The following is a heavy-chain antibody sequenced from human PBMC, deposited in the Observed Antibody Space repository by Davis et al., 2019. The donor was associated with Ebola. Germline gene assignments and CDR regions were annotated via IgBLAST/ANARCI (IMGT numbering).Heavy chain of an antibody. Sequence: SVKVSCKASGGTFSSYAISWVRQAPGQGLEWMGGIIPIFGTANYAQKFQGRVTITRNTSISTAYMELSSLRSEDTAVYYCARGSSWDAFDIWGQGTMVTVSS. CDR1: GGTFSSYA. CDR2: IIPIFGTA. V-gene: IGHV1-69*05. D-gene: IGHD6-6*01. J-gene: IGHJ3*02. CDR3: ARGSSWDAFDI.